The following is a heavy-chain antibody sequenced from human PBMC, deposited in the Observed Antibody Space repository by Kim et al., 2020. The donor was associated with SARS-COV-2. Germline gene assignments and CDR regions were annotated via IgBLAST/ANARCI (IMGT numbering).Heavy chain of an antibody. CDR3: ARDPRAPSGITGTTRYFDY. V-gene: IGHV3-48*02. Sequence: GGSLRLSCAASGFTFSSYSMNWVRQAPGKGLEWVSYISSSSSTIYYADSVKGRFTISRDNAKNSLYLQMNSLRDEDTAVYYCARDPRAPSGITGTTRYFDYWGQGTLVTVSS. CDR1: GFTFSSYS. CDR2: ISSSSSTI. J-gene: IGHJ4*02. D-gene: IGHD1-20*01.